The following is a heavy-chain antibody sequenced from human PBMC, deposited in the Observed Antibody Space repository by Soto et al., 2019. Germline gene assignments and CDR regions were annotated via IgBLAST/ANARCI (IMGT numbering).Heavy chain of an antibody. V-gene: IGHV3-23*01. CDR3: AKGRRGIPAAATEP. CDR1: GFTFSSYA. J-gene: IGHJ1*01. CDR2: ISGSGGST. D-gene: IGHD6-13*01. Sequence: PGGSLRLSCAASGFTFSSYAMSWVRQAPGKGLEWVSAISGSGGSTYYADSVKGRFTISRDNSKNTLYLQMNSLRAEDTAVYYCAKGRRGIPAAATEPSGQGTLVTVSS.